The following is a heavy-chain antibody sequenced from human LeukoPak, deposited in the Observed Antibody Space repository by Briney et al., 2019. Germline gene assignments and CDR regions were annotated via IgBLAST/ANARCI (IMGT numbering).Heavy chain of an antibody. Sequence: SGPALVKPTQTHTLTCTFSGFSLSTSGMCVSWIRQPPGKALEWLARIDWDDDKYHSTSLKTRLTISKDTSKNQVVLTMTNMDPVDTATYYCARGRGSYHLYYFDYWGQGTLVTISS. J-gene: IGHJ4*02. V-gene: IGHV2-70*11. CDR2: IDWDDDK. CDR1: GFSLSTSGMC. D-gene: IGHD1-26*01. CDR3: ARGRGSYHLYYFDY.